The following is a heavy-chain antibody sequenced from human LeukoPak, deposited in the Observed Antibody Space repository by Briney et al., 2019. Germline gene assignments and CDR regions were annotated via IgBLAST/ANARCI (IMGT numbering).Heavy chain of an antibody. CDR2: IRYDGSNK. Sequence: PGGSLRLSCAASGFTFSSYGMHWVRQAPGKGLEWVAFIRYDGSNKYYADSVKGRFTISRDNSKNTLYLQMNSLRAEDTAVYYCARETRYYDSSGYVWGGFDPWGQGTLVTVSS. V-gene: IGHV3-30*02. CDR3: ARETRYYDSSGYVWGGFDP. CDR1: GFTFSSYG. J-gene: IGHJ5*02. D-gene: IGHD3-22*01.